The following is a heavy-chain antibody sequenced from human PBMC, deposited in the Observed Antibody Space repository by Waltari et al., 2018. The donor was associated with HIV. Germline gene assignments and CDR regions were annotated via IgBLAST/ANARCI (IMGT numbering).Heavy chain of an antibody. CDR3: ARVGRGYNGMDV. Sequence: EVQLVEFGGGLVQPGGSLSLSCAASVFPFRSYVMYWVRQAPGKGLEYVSAISSNGGSTYYANSVKGRFTISRDNSKNTLYLQMGSLRAEDMAVYYCARVGRGYNGMDVWGQGTTVTVAS. CDR1: VFPFRSYV. J-gene: IGHJ6*01. D-gene: IGHD3-3*01. CDR2: ISSNGGST. V-gene: IGHV3-64*01.